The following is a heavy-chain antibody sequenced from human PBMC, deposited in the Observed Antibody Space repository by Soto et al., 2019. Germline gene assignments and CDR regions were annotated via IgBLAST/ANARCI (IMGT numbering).Heavy chain of an antibody. J-gene: IGHJ5*02. D-gene: IGHD2-2*01. Sequence: SETLSLTCTVSGGSISSSSYYWGWIRQPPGKGLEWIGSIYYSGSTYYNPSLKSRVTISVDTSKNQFSLKLSSVTAADTAVYYCARPQGYCSSTSCYEGDNWFDPWGQGTLVTVS. V-gene: IGHV4-39*01. CDR3: ARPQGYCSSTSCYEGDNWFDP. CDR1: GGSISSSSYY. CDR2: IYYSGST.